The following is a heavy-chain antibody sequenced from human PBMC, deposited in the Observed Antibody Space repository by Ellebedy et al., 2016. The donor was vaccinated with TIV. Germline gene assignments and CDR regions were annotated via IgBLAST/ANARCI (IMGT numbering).Heavy chain of an antibody. CDR2: IWYDGSNK. V-gene: IGHV3-33*01. D-gene: IGHD1-26*01. Sequence: GGSLRLSXAASGFTFSSYGMHWVRQAPGKGLEWVAVIWYDGSNKYYADSVKGRFTISRDNSKNTLYLQMNSLRAEDTAVYYCARDLWELNYYYYGMDVWGQGTTVTVSS. CDR1: GFTFSSYG. J-gene: IGHJ6*02. CDR3: ARDLWELNYYYYGMDV.